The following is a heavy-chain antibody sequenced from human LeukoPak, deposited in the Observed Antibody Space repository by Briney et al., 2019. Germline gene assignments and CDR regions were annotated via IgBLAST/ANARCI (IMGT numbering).Heavy chain of an antibody. CDR3: ARVAGGLTGYYPYYFDY. Sequence: SETLSLTCTVSGGSISSGGYYWSWIRQHPGKGLKWIGYIYYSGSTYYNPSLKRRVTISVDTSKNQFSLKLSSVTAADTAVYYCARVAGGLTGYYPYYFDYWGQGTLVTVSS. D-gene: IGHD3-9*01. CDR2: IYYSGST. J-gene: IGHJ4*02. CDR1: GGSISSGGYY. V-gene: IGHV4-31*03.